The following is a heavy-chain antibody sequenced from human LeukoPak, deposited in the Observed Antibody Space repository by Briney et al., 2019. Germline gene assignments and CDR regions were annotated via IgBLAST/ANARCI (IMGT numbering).Heavy chain of an antibody. D-gene: IGHD3-22*01. Sequence: SETLSLTCIVSGGPISVDYWNWIRQAPGKGLEWIGYIYYTGRTKYNPSLASRLTISIDTSKSQFSLRLTSVTAADTAVYYCAREYYYDSSGYYHLRYFDYWGQGTLVTVSS. CDR3: AREYYYDSSGYYHLRYFDY. CDR2: IYYTGRT. J-gene: IGHJ4*02. V-gene: IGHV4-59*01. CDR1: GGPISVDY.